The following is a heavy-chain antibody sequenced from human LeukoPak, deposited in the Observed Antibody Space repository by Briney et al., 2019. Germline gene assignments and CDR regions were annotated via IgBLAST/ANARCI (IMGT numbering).Heavy chain of an antibody. CDR1: DIIDSSNY. J-gene: IGHJ3*02. Sequence: PGGSLRLSCAASDIIDSSNYMTWVRQGPGKGLEWVSVIYNDGSTYYADSIKGRFTISRDNSKNTLYLQMNSLRAEDTAVYYCARGGHGCNFRFSAFDIWGHGTLVSVSS. CDR3: ARGGHGCNFRFSAFDI. D-gene: IGHD5-24*01. CDR2: IYNDGST. V-gene: IGHV3-53*01.